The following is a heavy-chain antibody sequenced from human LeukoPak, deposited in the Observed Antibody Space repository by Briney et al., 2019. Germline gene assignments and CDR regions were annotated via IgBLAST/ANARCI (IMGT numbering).Heavy chain of an antibody. CDR1: GGSFSGYY. CDR2: INHSGGT. D-gene: IGHD2-21*02. J-gene: IGHJ4*02. V-gene: IGHV4-34*01. CDR3: ALYCGGDCYSGYFDY. Sequence: SETLSLTCAVYGGSFSGYYWSWIRQPPGKGLEWIGEINHSGGTNYNPSLKSRVTISVDTSKNQFSLKLSSVTAADTAVYYCALYCGGDCYSGYFDYWGQGTLVTVSS.